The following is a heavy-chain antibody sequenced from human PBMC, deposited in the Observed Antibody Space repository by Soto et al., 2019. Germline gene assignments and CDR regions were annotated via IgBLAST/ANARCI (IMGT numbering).Heavy chain of an antibody. CDR3: ARGSSWYPY. CDR1: GFTFSDYS. CDR2: IGPSGTTM. Sequence: PGGSLRLSCAASGFTFSDYSMSWIRQAPGRGLEWVSYIGPSGTTMYYADSVKGRFTISRDNAKNSLLLQMNTLRAEDTAVYYCARGSSWYPYWGQGSLVTVSS. V-gene: IGHV3-11*01. J-gene: IGHJ4*02. D-gene: IGHD6-13*01.